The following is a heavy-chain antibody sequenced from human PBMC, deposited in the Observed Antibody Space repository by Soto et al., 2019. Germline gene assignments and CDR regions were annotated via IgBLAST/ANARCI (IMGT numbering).Heavy chain of an antibody. CDR2: ISSTTNYI. J-gene: IGHJ4*02. CDR1: GFTFTRYS. Sequence: GGSLRLSCAASGFTFTRYSMNWVRQAPGKGLEWVSSISSTTNYIYYGDSMKGRFTISRGNAKNSLYLEMNSLRAEDTAVYYCARESEDLTSNFDYWGQGTLVTVSS. V-gene: IGHV3-21*06. CDR3: ARESEDLTSNFDY.